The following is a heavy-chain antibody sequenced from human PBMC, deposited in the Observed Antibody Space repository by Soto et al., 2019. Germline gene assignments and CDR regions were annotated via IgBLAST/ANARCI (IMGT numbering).Heavy chain of an antibody. D-gene: IGHD3-22*01. CDR2: IYYSGST. CDR3: ARDSNYYDSSGYYEEPRSYFDY. Sequence: ASETLSLTCTVSGGSISSGGYYWSWIRQHPGKGLEWIGYIYYSGSTYYNPSLKSRVTISVDTSKNQFSLKLSSVTAADTAVYYCARDSNYYDSSGYYEEPRSYFDYWGQGTLVTVSS. CDR1: GGSISSGGYY. V-gene: IGHV4-31*03. J-gene: IGHJ4*02.